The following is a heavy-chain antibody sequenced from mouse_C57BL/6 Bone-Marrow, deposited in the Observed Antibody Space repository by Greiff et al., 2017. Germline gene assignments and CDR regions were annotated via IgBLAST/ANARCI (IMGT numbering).Heavy chain of an antibody. CDR3: ARYGYEAMDY. J-gene: IGHJ4*01. V-gene: IGHV1-19*01. CDR1: GYTFTDYY. Sequence: EVQLKESGPVLVKPGASVKMSCKASGYTFTDYYMNWVKQSHGKSLEWIGVINPYNGGTSYNQKFKGKATLTVDKSSSTAYMELNSLTSEDSAVYYCARYGYEAMDYWGQGTSVTVSS. D-gene: IGHD1-1*01. CDR2: INPYNGGT.